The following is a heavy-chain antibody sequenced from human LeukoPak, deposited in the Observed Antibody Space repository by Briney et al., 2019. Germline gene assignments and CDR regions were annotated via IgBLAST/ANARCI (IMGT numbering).Heavy chain of an antibody. CDR1: GFTFSDYY. Sequence: GGSLRLSCAASGFTFSDYYMSWIRQAPGKGLDWVSYISSSGSTIYYADSVKGRFTISRDNAKNSLYLQMNSLRAEDTAVYYCARLDSYGPDFDYWGQGTLVTVSS. V-gene: IGHV3-11*01. D-gene: IGHD5-18*01. CDR3: ARLDSYGPDFDY. CDR2: ISSSGSTI. J-gene: IGHJ4*02.